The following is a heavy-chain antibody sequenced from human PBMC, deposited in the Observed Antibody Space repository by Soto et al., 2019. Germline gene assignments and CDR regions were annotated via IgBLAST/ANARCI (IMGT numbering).Heavy chain of an antibody. CDR3: VRRYCSRTSCLDGFDP. J-gene: IGHJ5*02. CDR2: VNHSGSA. CDR1: GGSFSGNY. V-gene: IGHV4-34*01. Sequence: PSETLSLTCAVYGGSFSGNYWTWIRQPPGKGLEWIGEVNHSGSAKYNPSLKSRVTISVDTSKNQISLKLTSLTAADTALYYCVRRYCSRTSCLDGFDPWGRGTQVTVSS. D-gene: IGHD2-2*01.